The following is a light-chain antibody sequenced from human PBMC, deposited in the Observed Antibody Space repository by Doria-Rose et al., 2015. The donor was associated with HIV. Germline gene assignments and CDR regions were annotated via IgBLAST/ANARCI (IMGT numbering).Light chain of an antibody. CDR3: VLYMGSGIWM. V-gene: IGLV8-61*01. Sequence: QAVVTQEPSSSVSLGGTVTLTCGLTSGPVTGAYYPSWHQQTPSQAPRNLIYNTYSLSSGVSDRFSGSILGNKAALTISGAQADDESDYYCVLYMGSGIWMFGGGTKLTVL. J-gene: IGLJ3*02. CDR2: NTY. CDR1: SGPVTGAYY.